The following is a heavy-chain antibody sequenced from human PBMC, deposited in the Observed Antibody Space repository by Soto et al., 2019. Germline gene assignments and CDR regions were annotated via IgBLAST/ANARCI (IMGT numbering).Heavy chain of an antibody. J-gene: IGHJ4*02. V-gene: IGHV3-30-3*01. Sequence: GGSLRLSCAASGFTFSSYAMHWVRQAPGKGLEWVAVISYDGSNKYYADSVKGRFTISRDNSKNTLYLQMNSPRAEDTAVYYCARDVDTPMANHFDYWGQGTLVTVSS. D-gene: IGHD5-18*01. CDR2: ISYDGSNK. CDR1: GFTFSSYA. CDR3: ARDVDTPMANHFDY.